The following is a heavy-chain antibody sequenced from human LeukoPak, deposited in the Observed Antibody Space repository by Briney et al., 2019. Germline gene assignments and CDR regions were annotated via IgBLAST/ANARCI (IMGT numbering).Heavy chain of an antibody. Sequence: ASVKVSCKASGYTFTGYYMYWVRQAPGQGLEWMGWINPNSGGTNYAQKFQGRVTMTRDTSISTAYMELSRLRSDDTAVYYCARSTAVADNADYWGQGTLVTASA. D-gene: IGHD6-19*01. CDR2: INPNSGGT. J-gene: IGHJ4*02. V-gene: IGHV1-2*02. CDR3: ARSTAVADNADY. CDR1: GYTFTGYY.